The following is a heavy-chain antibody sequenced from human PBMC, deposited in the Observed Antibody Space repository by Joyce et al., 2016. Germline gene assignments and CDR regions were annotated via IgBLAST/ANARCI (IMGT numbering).Heavy chain of an antibody. CDR2: INYREST. D-gene: IGHD3-10*01. J-gene: IGHJ4*02. V-gene: IGHV4-39*07. CDR3: AREPGGDYFEY. CDR1: GASITSTRYY. Sequence: QLQLQESGPGLVRPSETLSLTCSVSGASITSTRYYWGWRRQPPGKGLEWIGSINYRESTFYNPSLKSRVTISVESSKSQFSLTLNSVTAADTAVYYCAREPGGDYFEYWGLGTLVTVSS.